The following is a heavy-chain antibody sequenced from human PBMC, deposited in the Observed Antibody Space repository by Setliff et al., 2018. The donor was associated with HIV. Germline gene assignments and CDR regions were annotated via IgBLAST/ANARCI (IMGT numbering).Heavy chain of an antibody. CDR3: ARDWSRYCSSTNCPPRGWFDP. V-gene: IGHV3-7*01. CDR1: GFTFSSYW. D-gene: IGHD2-2*01. CDR2: IKEDGGEK. J-gene: IGHJ5*02. Sequence: GESLTISCAASGFTFSSYWMSWVRQAPGKGLEWVANIKEDGGEKYYVDSVKGRFTISRDNAKNSPYLQMNSLRAEDTAVYYCARDWSRYCSSTNCPPRGWFDPWGQGTLVTVSS.